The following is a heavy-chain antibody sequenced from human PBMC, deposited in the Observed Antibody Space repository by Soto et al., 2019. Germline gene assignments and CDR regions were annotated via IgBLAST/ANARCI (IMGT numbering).Heavy chain of an antibody. J-gene: IGHJ4*02. CDR3: AKGQRTYDYVWGSYHTTLYFFDY. Sequence: GVSLRLSCITSGFTSGNFWLNWVRQAPGKGLEWVANIKQAGSKQFYVDSVRGRFTISRDNSKNTLYLQMNSLRAADTAVYYCAKGQRTYDYVWGSYHTTLYFFDYWRQGTLVTVSS. CDR1: GFTSGNFW. V-gene: IGHV3-7*03. CDR2: IKQAGSKQ. D-gene: IGHD3-16*02.